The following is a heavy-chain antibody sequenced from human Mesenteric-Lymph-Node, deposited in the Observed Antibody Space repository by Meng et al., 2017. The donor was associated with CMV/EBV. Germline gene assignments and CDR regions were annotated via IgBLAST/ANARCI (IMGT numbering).Heavy chain of an antibody. J-gene: IGHJ4*02. CDR3: ARGDSSTSWLVFDY. Sequence: GESLKISCAASGFIVSSNYMNWVRQAPGKGLEWVSTISGTGGTTYYADSVKGRFTISRDDSRNTLYLQMNSLRVEDTAVFYCARGDSSTSWLVFDYWGLGTLVTVSS. CDR2: ISGTGGTT. D-gene: IGHD6-13*01. V-gene: IGHV3-23*01. CDR1: GFIVSSNY.